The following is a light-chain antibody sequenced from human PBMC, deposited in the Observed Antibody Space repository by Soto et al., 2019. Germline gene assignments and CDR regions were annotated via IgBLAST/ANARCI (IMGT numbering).Light chain of an antibody. CDR3: QHRYNWPPLA. V-gene: IGKV3-11*01. J-gene: IGKJ4*01. Sequence: EIVLTQSPATLSLSPGERATLSCRASQNIGSNFLAWYQHKPGRAPRLLIYDASSRATGIPVRFSGSGSVTDFTLTISSLEPEDFAVYYCQHRYNWPPLAFGGGTKVEMK. CDR1: QNIGSN. CDR2: DAS.